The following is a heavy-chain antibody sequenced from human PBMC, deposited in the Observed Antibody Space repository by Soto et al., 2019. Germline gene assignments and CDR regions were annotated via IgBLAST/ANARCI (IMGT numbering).Heavy chain of an antibody. J-gene: IGHJ4*02. V-gene: IGHV1-58*02. CDR2: IVVGTGST. D-gene: IGHD1-1*01. CDR3: ASVRRPTDNHNWVYF. CDR1: GFTLENSA. Sequence: SVKVSCKASGFTLENSAIQWVRQARGHRLEWIGWIVVGTGSTNYAQKFQERVSITRDMSTNTAFMELSSLISDDTAVYFCASVRRPTDNHNWVYFWGQGTLVTVSS.